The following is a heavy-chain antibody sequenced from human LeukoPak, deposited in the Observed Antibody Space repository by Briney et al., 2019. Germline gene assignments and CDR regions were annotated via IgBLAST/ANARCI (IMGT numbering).Heavy chain of an antibody. CDR3: ARYASGWSNDVLDI. V-gene: IGHV3-30-3*01. CDR1: GFTFSSYA. Sequence: GGSLRLSCAASGFTFSSYAMHWVRQAPGKGLEWVAVISYDGSNKYYADSVKGRFTISRDNSKNTLYLQLTSLRAEDTALYYCARYASGWSNDVLDIWGQGTTVTVSS. D-gene: IGHD6-19*01. J-gene: IGHJ3*02. CDR2: ISYDGSNK.